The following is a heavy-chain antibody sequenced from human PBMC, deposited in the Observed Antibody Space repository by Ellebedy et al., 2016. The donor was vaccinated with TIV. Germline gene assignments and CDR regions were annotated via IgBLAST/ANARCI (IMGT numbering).Heavy chain of an antibody. V-gene: IGHV3-33*08. CDR3: ARGSEYSSGWLDYFDY. D-gene: IGHD6-19*01. CDR1: GFTFSSYG. Sequence: GESLKISCAASGFTFSSYGMHWVRQAPGKGLEWVAVIWYDGSNKYYADSVKGRFTISRDNSKNTLYLQMNSLRAEDTAVYYCARGSEYSSGWLDYFDYWGQGTLVTVSS. CDR2: IWYDGSNK. J-gene: IGHJ4*02.